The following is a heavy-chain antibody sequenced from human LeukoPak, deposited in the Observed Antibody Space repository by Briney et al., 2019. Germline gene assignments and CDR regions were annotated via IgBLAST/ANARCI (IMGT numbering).Heavy chain of an antibody. Sequence: PSETLSLTCAVSGASISSSNGWSWARQPPGKGLEWIGEIFHAGTTNYNPSLQSRVTISVDNSRNQFSLKLTSATAADTAVYYCMRTYCSNISCFYFDYWGQGTLVTVSS. J-gene: IGHJ4*02. CDR2: IFHAGTT. CDR3: MRTYCSNISCFYFDY. CDR1: GASISSSNG. V-gene: IGHV4-4*02. D-gene: IGHD2-2*01.